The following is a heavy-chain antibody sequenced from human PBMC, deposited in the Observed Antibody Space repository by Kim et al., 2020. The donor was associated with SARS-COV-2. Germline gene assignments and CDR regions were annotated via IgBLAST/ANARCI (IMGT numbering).Heavy chain of an antibody. J-gene: IGHJ4*02. CDR3: ARGGRGSIDY. CDR1: GFTFSRYW. D-gene: IGHD3-16*01. V-gene: IGHV3-74*01. CDR2: INGDGRST. Sequence: GGSLRLSCAASGFTFSRYWMHWVRQAPGKGLVWVSHINGDGRSTSDADSVKGRVNISRDNAKNTVYLQMNSLRAEDTAVYYCARGGRGSIDYWGQGKLVT.